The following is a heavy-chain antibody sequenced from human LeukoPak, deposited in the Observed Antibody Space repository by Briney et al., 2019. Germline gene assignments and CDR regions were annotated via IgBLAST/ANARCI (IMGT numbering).Heavy chain of an antibody. Sequence: GGSLRLSCAASGFTFSSYSMNWVRQAPGKGLEWVSSISSSSSYIYYADSVKGRFTISRDNAKNSLYLQMNSLRAEDTAVYYCARLPATATRPDYWGQGTLVTVSS. CDR1: GFTFSSYS. D-gene: IGHD2-15*01. V-gene: IGHV3-21*01. CDR3: ARLPATATRPDY. J-gene: IGHJ4*02. CDR2: ISSSSSYI.